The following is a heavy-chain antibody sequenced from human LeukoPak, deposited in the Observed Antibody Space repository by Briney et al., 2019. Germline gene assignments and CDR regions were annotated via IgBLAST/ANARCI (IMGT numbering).Heavy chain of an antibody. CDR3: TTDFRQLRSRADY. J-gene: IGHJ4*02. Sequence: SGGSLRLSCAASGFTFSNAWMNWVRQAPGKGLEWVGRIKSKTDGGTTDYAAPVKGRFTISRDDSKNTLYLQMNSLKTEDTAVYYCTTDFRQLRSRADYWGQGTLVTVSS. D-gene: IGHD6-13*01. CDR1: GFTFSNAW. V-gene: IGHV3-15*01. CDR2: IKSKTDGGTT.